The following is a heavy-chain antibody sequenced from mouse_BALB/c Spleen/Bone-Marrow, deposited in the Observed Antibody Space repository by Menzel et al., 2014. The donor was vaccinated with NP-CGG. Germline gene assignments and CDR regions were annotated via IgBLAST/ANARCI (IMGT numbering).Heavy chain of an antibody. J-gene: IGHJ4*01. V-gene: IGHV2-6-7*01. CDR1: GFSLTGYG. Sequence: QVQLQQSGPGLVAPSQSLSITCTVSGFSLTGYGVNWVRQPPGKGLEWLGMIWGDGSTDYNSALKSRLSISKDNSKSQVFIKMNSLQTDDTARYYCAREAHYYAMDYWGQGTSVTVSS. CDR3: AREAHYYAMDY. CDR2: IWGDGST.